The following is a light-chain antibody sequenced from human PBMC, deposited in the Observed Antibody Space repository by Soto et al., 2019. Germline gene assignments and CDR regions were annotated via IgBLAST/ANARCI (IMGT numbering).Light chain of an antibody. CDR2: GTS. V-gene: IGKV3-20*01. Sequence: EIVLTQSPGTLFLSPGERATLSCRASQSVSSSYLAWYQQKPGQAPRLLIYGTSSRATAIPDRFSGSGSGTDFTLTISRLEPEDFALYYCQQYGSSSWTFGQGTKVEIK. CDR3: QQYGSSSWT. CDR1: QSVSSSY. J-gene: IGKJ1*01.